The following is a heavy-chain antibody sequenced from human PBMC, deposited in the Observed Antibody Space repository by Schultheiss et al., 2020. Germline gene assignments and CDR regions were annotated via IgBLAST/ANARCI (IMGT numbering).Heavy chain of an antibody. D-gene: IGHD6-6*01. CDR3: ARSRPAARPYYYYGMDV. CDR1: GYTFTSYA. V-gene: IGHV1-3*01. CDR2: INAGNGNT. J-gene: IGHJ6*02. Sequence: GGSLRLSCKASGYTFTSYAMHWVRQAPGQRLEWMGWINAGNGNTKYSQKFQGRVTITRDTSASTAYMELSSLRSEDTAVYYCARSRPAARPYYYYGMDVWGQGTTVTVSS.